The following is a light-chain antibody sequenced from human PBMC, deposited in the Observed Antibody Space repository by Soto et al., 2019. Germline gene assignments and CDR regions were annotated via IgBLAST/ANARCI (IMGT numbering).Light chain of an antibody. Sequence: EIVLTQSPATLPLSPGERATLSCRAGQSVSSSLAWYQQKPGQAPRLLIYDASNRATGIPARFSGSGSGTDFTLTISSLEPEDFAVYYCQQRSNWPPLTFGGGTKVEIK. V-gene: IGKV3-11*01. CDR3: QQRSNWPPLT. CDR1: QSVSSS. J-gene: IGKJ4*01. CDR2: DAS.